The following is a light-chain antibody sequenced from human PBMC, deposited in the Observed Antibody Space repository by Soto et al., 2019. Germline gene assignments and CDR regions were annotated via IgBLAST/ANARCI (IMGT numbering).Light chain of an antibody. Sequence: DIQMTQSPSTLPASVGDRVTITCRASQSISWWLAWYQLKPGKAPKLLIYKASTLESGVPSRFSGSGSGTEFTLTISSLQPDDFATYYCQQSYRTPHTFGQGTKLETK. CDR2: KAS. J-gene: IGKJ2*01. V-gene: IGKV1-5*03. CDR1: QSISWW. CDR3: QQSYRTPHT.